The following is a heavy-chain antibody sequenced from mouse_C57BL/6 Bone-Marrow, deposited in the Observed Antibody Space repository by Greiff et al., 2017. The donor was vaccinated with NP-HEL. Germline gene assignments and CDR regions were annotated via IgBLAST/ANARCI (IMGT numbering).Heavy chain of an antibody. CDR2: IDPETGGT. CDR3: TSVYYYGSRG. CDR1: CYTFTDYE. V-gene: IGHV1-15*01. D-gene: IGHD1-1*01. J-gene: IGHJ2*01. Sequence: VQLQQSGAELVRPGASVTLSCKASCYTFTDYEMHWVKQTPVHGLEWIGAIDPETGGTAYNQKFKGKAILTADKSSSTAYMELRSLTSEDSAVYYCTSVYYYGSRGWGQGTTLTVSS.